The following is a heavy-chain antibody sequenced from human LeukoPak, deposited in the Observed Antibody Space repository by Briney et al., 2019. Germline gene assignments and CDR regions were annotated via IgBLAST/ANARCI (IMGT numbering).Heavy chain of an antibody. J-gene: IGHJ4*02. Sequence: GGSLRLSCAASGFTFSSYGMHWVRQAPGKGLEWVAFIRYDGSNKYYADSVKGRFTISRDNSKNTLYLQMNSLRAEDTAVYYCARDPHPEWLLYLFDYWGQGTLVTVSS. V-gene: IGHV3-30*02. D-gene: IGHD3-3*01. CDR2: IRYDGSNK. CDR3: ARDPHPEWLLYLFDY. CDR1: GFTFSSYG.